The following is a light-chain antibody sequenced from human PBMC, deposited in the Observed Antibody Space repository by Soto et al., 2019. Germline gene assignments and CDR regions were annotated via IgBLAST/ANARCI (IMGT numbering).Light chain of an antibody. V-gene: IGKV3-11*01. Sequence: EIVLTQSPATLSLSPGERATLSCWASQSVSSYLAWYQQKPGQAPRLLIYDASNRATGIPARFSGSGSGTEFTLTISSLEPEDFAVYYCQQRSNWPSYTFGQGTKLEIK. CDR2: DAS. CDR1: QSVSSY. J-gene: IGKJ2*01. CDR3: QQRSNWPSYT.